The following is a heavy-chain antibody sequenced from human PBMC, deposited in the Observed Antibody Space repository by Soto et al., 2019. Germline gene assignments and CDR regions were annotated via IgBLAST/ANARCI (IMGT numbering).Heavy chain of an antibody. CDR1: GFPFSSYA. CDR3: AIFGVVNFYGMDV. J-gene: IGHJ6*02. D-gene: IGHD3-3*01. V-gene: IGHV3-30-3*01. CDR2: ISYDGSNK. Sequence: GGSLSLSCAASGFPFSSYAMHWVRQAPGKGLEWVAVISYDGSNKYYADSVKGRFTISRDNSKNTLYLQMNSLRAEDTAVYYCAIFGVVNFYGMDVWGQGTTVTVSS.